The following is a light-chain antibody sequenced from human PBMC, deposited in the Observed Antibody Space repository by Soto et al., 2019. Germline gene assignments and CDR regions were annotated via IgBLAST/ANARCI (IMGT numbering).Light chain of an antibody. CDR3: QHYNNLPRT. V-gene: IGKV3-15*01. CDR2: GAS. J-gene: IGKJ1*01. Sequence: EIVMTQSPSTLSVSPGERATLSCRASQSVSSNLAWYQQKPGQAPRLLIYGASTRATGIPARFSGSGSGTEFTLTISSLQSEDFAVYYCQHYNNLPRTFGQGPKVEIK. CDR1: QSVSSN.